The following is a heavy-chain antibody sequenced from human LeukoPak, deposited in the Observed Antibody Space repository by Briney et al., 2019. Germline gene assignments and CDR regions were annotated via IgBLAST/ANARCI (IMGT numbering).Heavy chain of an antibody. V-gene: IGHV1-8*01. Sequence: VASVKVSCKASGYTFTSYDINWVRQATGQGLEWMGWMNPNSGNTGYAQKFQGRVTMTRNTSISTAYMELSSLRSEDTAVYYCARVLYSSSWYTSYYYYYGMDVWGQGTTVTVSS. D-gene: IGHD6-13*01. CDR2: MNPNSGNT. J-gene: IGHJ6*02. CDR3: ARVLYSSSWYTSYYYYYGMDV. CDR1: GYTFTSYD.